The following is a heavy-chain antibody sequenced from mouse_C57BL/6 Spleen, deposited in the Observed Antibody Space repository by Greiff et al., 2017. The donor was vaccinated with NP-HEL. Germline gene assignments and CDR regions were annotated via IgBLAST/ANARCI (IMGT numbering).Heavy chain of an antibody. CDR2: ISDGGSYT. Sequence: EVKLVESGGGLVKPGGSLKLSCAASGFTFSSYAMSWVRQTPEKRLEWVATISDGGSYTYYPDNVKGRFTISRDNAKNNLYLQMSHLKSEDTAMYYCARDLGFYYWGQGTTLTVSS. D-gene: IGHD4-1*01. CDR1: GFTFSSYA. CDR3: ARDLGFYY. V-gene: IGHV5-4*01. J-gene: IGHJ2*01.